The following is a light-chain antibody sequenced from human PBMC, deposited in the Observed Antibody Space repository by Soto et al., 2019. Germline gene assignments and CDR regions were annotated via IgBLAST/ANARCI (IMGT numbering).Light chain of an antibody. CDR1: QPINTY. J-gene: IGKJ3*01. Sequence: DIQMTQSPSSLSASVGASVSIPCRTSQPINTYLNWYQQKPGKAPKLLIYVASTLQGGVPSRFSGSGSGTEFSLTISSLQPEDSATYYCQQSYSTLFTFGPGTKVDVK. CDR2: VAS. V-gene: IGKV1-39*01. CDR3: QQSYSTLFT.